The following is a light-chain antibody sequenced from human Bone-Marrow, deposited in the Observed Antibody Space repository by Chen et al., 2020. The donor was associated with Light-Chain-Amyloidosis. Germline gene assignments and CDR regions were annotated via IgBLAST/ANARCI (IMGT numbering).Light chain of an antibody. Sequence: DIQMIQSPSSLSASVGDRVTMTCRASQSISNYLNWYQQRPGKAPKLLIHSASTLQSGVPSRFSGSGFGTDFTLTISSLQPEDFTSYYCQQTYNAPGFGPGTKVDI. CDR2: SAS. CDR3: QQTYNAPG. CDR1: QSISNY. V-gene: IGKV1-39*01. J-gene: IGKJ3*01.